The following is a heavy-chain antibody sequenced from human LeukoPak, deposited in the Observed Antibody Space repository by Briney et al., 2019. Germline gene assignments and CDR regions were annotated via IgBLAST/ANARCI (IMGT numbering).Heavy chain of an antibody. CDR3: AGRGRYCSSTSGYNKHRSRPMYFQH. D-gene: IGHD2-2*01. CDR2: INHSGST. CDR1: GGSFSGYY. J-gene: IGHJ1*01. V-gene: IGHV4-34*01. Sequence: SETLSLTCAVYGGSFSGYYWSWIRQPPGKGLEWIGEINHSGSTNYNPSLKSRVTISVDTSKNQFSLKLSSVTAADTAVYYCAGRGRYCSSTSGYNKHRSRPMYFQHWGQGTLVTVSS.